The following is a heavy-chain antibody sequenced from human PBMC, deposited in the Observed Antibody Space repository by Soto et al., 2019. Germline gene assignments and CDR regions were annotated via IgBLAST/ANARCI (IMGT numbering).Heavy chain of an antibody. Sequence: GGSLRLSCAASGFTFSSYSMNWVRQAPGKGLEWVSSISSSSSYIYYADSVKGRFTISRDNAKNSLYLQMNSLRAEDTAVYYCARHGGSGWYLDYWGQGTLVTVSS. CDR2: ISSSSSYI. CDR1: GFTFSSYS. J-gene: IGHJ4*02. D-gene: IGHD6-19*01. V-gene: IGHV3-21*01. CDR3: ARHGGSGWYLDY.